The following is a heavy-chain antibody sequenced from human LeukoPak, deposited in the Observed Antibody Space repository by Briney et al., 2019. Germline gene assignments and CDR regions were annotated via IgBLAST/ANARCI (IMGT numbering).Heavy chain of an antibody. J-gene: IGHJ4*02. Sequence: KPSETLSLTCTVSGGSVSSSIYYWGWIRQPPGKGLEWIGNMYYIGSTYYNPSLKSRVTISVDTSKNQFSLKLSSVTAADTAVYYCVREEVNMGTFDYWGQGTLVTVSS. CDR3: VREEVNMGTFDY. CDR1: GGSVSSSIYY. D-gene: IGHD3-10*01. V-gene: IGHV4-39*07. CDR2: MYYIGST.